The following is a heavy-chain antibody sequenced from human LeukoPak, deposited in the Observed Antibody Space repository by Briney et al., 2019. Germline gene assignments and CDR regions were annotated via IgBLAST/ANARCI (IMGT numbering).Heavy chain of an antibody. Sequence: SVKVSCKASGGTFSSYAISWVRQAPGQGLEWMGGIIPIFGTANYAQKFQGRVTITTDESTSTAYMELSSLRSEDTAVYYCARDDGSSSWSWYYFDYWRQGTLVTVSS. V-gene: IGHV1-69*05. CDR1: GGTFSSYA. J-gene: IGHJ4*02. D-gene: IGHD6-13*01. CDR3: ARDDGSSSWSWYYFDY. CDR2: IIPIFGTA.